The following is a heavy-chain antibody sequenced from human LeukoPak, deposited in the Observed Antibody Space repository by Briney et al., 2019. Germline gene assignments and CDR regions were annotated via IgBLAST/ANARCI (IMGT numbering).Heavy chain of an antibody. CDR3: ARPYYYSSGSHPF. CDR2: INKDGSEK. D-gene: IGHD3-10*01. J-gene: IGHJ4*02. Sequence: GGSLRLSCAASGFTFSSYWMTWVRQAPGKGLEWVANINKDGSEKNYVDSVKGRFTTSRDNAKNSLYLHMNSLRAEDTAMYYCARPYYYSSGSHPFWGQGTLVTVSS. V-gene: IGHV3-7*01. CDR1: GFTFSSYW.